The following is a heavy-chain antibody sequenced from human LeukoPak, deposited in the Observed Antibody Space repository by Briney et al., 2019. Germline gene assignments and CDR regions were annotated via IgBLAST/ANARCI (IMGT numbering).Heavy chain of an antibody. CDR3: ARMTSARTTLGWFDP. D-gene: IGHD4-11*01. Sequence: GASVKVSCKASGYTFTSYGISWVRQAPGQGLEWMGWISAYNGNTNYAQKLQGRVTMTTDTSTSTAYMELRSLRSDDTAVYYCARMTSARTTLGWFDPWGQGTLVTVSS. V-gene: IGHV1-18*01. J-gene: IGHJ5*02. CDR1: GYTFTSYG. CDR2: ISAYNGNT.